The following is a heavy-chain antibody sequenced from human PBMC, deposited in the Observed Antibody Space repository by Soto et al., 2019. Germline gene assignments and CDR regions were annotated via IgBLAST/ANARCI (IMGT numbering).Heavy chain of an antibody. D-gene: IGHD6-19*01. CDR2: LAHDGRTT. CDR3: ARDWGSRGWYYWFHP. Sequence: QVQLVESGGGVVQPGRSLRLSCAASGFTVNDYGMHWVRQAPGKGLEWVAILAHDGRTTYFGDSVRGRFTVSRDESENTLYLQMDNPRTDDTAIFYFARDWGSRGWYYWFHPLGQGMLVTVSS. V-gene: IGHV3-30*03. J-gene: IGHJ5*02. CDR1: GFTVNDYG.